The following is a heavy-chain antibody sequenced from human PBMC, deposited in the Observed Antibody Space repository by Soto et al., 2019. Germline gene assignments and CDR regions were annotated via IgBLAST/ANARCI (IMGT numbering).Heavy chain of an antibody. J-gene: IGHJ6*02. CDR1: GVSISTYY. CDR3: VRDRVMYSSSPQPRYYYYGMDV. CDR2: IYTSGST. V-gene: IGHV4-4*07. D-gene: IGHD6-6*01. Sequence: AETLSLTCTASGVSISTYYMSWIRQPAGKGLEWIGRIYTSGSTNYNPSLKSRVTMSVDTSKNQYSLKLGSVTAADTAVYYCVRDRVMYSSSPQPRYYYYGMDVWGRGTTVTV.